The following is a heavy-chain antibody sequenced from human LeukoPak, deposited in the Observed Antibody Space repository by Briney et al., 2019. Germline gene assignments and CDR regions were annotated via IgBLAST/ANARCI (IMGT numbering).Heavy chain of an antibody. Sequence: GGSLRLSCAASGFTFSTYAMSWVRQAPGQGLEWVSGFSGSGGNTYYADTVKGRFTISRDNSYNTLYLQMNSLRAEDTAVYYCAKGGKYSGSGSPDYWGQGTLVTVSS. CDR1: GFTFSTYA. CDR2: FSGSGGNT. V-gene: IGHV3-23*01. CDR3: AKGGKYSGSGSPDY. D-gene: IGHD6-6*01. J-gene: IGHJ4*02.